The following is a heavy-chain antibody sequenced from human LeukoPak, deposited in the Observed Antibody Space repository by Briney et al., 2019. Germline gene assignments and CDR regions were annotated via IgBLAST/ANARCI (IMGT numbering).Heavy chain of an antibody. CDR2: IYHSGST. J-gene: IGHJ3*02. CDR3: ARVLNQLRYFDI. Sequence: SETLSLTCTVSGGSISSGSYYWGWIRQPPGKGLEWIGEIYHSGSTNYNPSLKSRVTISVDTSKNQFSLKLSSVTAADTAVYYCARVLNQLRYFDIWGQGTMVTVSS. CDR1: GGSISSGSYY. D-gene: IGHD2-2*01. V-gene: IGHV4-39*07.